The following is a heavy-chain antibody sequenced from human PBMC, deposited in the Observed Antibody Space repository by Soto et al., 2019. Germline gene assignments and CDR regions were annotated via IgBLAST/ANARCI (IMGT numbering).Heavy chain of an antibody. Sequence: QVQLVQSGGEVKKPGASVKVSCKASGYTFTSYGISWVRQAPGQGLEWLERISAYNGNTNYAQKLQGRVTMTTDTYASTAYMALRSLRSDDTAVYYCARVVGALGHWFDPWGQGTLVTVSS. V-gene: IGHV1-18*01. CDR2: ISAYNGNT. J-gene: IGHJ5*02. CDR3: ARVVGALGHWFDP. D-gene: IGHD1-26*01. CDR1: GYTFTSYG.